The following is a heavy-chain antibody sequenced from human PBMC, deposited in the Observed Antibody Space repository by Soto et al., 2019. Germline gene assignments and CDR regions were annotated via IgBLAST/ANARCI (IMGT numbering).Heavy chain of an antibody. CDR1: GYTFTSYG. Sequence: QVQLVQSGAEVKKPGASVKVSCKASGYTFTSYGISWVRQAPGQGLEWMGWISAYNGNTNYAQKLQGXGXXXTXXSTSTAYMELRSLRSDDTAVYYCARDGGVQARFDPWGQGTLVTVSS. V-gene: IGHV1-18*01. CDR3: ARDGGVQARFDP. CDR2: ISAYNGNT. D-gene: IGHD2-8*02. J-gene: IGHJ5*02.